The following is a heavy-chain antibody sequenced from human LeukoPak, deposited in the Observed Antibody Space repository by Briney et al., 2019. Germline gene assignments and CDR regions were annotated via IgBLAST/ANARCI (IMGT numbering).Heavy chain of an antibody. CDR3: AGRLGIAAAGTVFYYYYGMDV. CDR2: IIPIFGTA. J-gene: IGHJ6*02. Sequence: GASVKVSCKASGGTFSSYAISWVRQAPGQGLEWMGGIIPIFGTANYAQKFQGRVTITADESTSTAYMELSSLRSEDTAVYYCAGRLGIAAAGTVFYYYYGMDVWGQGTTVTVSS. V-gene: IGHV1-69*13. D-gene: IGHD6-13*01. CDR1: GGTFSSYA.